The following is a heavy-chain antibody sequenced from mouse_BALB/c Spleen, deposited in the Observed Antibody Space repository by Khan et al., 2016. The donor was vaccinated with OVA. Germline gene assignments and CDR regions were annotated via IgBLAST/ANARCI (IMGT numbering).Heavy chain of an antibody. J-gene: IGHJ3*01. CDR1: GYTFTSYV. V-gene: IGHV1S136*01. Sequence: EVQLQQSGPELVKPGASVKMSCKASGYTFTSYVMHWVKQKPGQGLEWIGYISPSNGGSKYNEKFKGKATMTSDKSSSTAYMELSSLTSEDSAVYDRLRALYNNGKAYDGLAYWGQGTLVTVSA. CDR2: ISPSNGGS. D-gene: IGHD2-10*01. CDR3: LRALYNNGKAYDGLAY.